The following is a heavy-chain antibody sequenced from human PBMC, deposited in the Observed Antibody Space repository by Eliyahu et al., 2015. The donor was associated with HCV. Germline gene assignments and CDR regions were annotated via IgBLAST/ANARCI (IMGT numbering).Heavy chain of an antibody. CDR1: GGSFSGYY. J-gene: IGHJ6*02. CDR3: ARLKNGMDV. V-gene: IGHV4-34*01. Sequence: QVQLQQWGAGLXKPSETLSLTCAVLGGSFSGYYWSWIRQPPGKGLEWIGEINHSGSTNYNPSLKSQVTISVDTSKNQFSLKLSSVTAADTAVYYCARLKNGMDVWGQGTTVTVSS. CDR2: INHSGST.